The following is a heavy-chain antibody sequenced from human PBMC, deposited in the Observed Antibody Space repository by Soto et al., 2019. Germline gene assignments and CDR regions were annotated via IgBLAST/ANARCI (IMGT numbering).Heavy chain of an antibody. D-gene: IGHD2-2*01. CDR2: ISGSGGSP. V-gene: IGHV3-23*01. CDR1: GFTFSSYT. J-gene: IGHJ4*02. Sequence: EVQLLESGGGLVQPGGSLRLSCAASGFTFSSYTMSWVRQAPGKGLEWVSVISGSGGSPYYADSVQGRFPVSRDNPKNQLYLQMNSLRAEDTVIYYCAKARWSSTTCYVPDYWGLGTLVTVSS. CDR3: AKARWSSTTCYVPDY.